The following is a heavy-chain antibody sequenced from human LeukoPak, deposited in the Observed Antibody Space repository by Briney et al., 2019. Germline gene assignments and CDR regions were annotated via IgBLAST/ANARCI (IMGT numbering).Heavy chain of an antibody. J-gene: IGHJ6*02. CDR1: GFTFSFYW. Sequence: PGGSLRLSCAASGFTFSFYWMHWVRQVPGKGLVWVSRINPDGTSTNYADSVKGRFTMSRDNAKNSLYLQMNSLRAEDTAVYYCARDPSGWYFGDMSMDVWGQGTTVTVSS. CDR3: ARDPSGWYFGDMSMDV. V-gene: IGHV3-74*01. D-gene: IGHD6-19*01. CDR2: INPDGTST.